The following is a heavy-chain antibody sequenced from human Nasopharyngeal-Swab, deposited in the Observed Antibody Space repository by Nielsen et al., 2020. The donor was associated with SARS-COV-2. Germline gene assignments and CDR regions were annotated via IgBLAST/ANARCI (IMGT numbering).Heavy chain of an antibody. CDR2: IDPSDSFT. V-gene: IGHV5-10-1*01. Sequence: GESLKISCRGSGYSFSSCWITWVRQMPGKGLEWMGRIDPSDSFTTYNPSFQGHVTISADKSISTAYLQWGSLQASDTAVYYCARHPTIFGVVHTPYYFYIDVWGKGTTVTVSS. CDR1: GYSFSSCW. CDR3: ARHPTIFGVVHTPYYFYIDV. J-gene: IGHJ6*03. D-gene: IGHD3-3*01.